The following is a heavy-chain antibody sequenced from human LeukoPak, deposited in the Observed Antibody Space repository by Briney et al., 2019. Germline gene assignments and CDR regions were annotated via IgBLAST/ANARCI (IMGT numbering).Heavy chain of an antibody. CDR3: ARDYLPIVVVTAIPYYFDY. CDR2: ISSSSSYI. CDR1: GFTFSSYS. D-gene: IGHD2-21*02. J-gene: IGHJ4*02. Sequence: GGSLRLSCAASGFTFSSYSMNWVRQAPGKGLEWVSSISSSSSYIYYADSVKGRFTISRDNAKNSLYLQMNSLRAEDTAVYYCARDYLPIVVVTAIPYYFDYWGQGTLVTVSS. V-gene: IGHV3-21*01.